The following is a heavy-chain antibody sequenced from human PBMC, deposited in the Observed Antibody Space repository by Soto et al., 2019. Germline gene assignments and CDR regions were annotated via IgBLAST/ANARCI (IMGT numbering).Heavy chain of an antibody. V-gene: IGHV1-18*01. CDR3: ARAGDCSSTSCYRNWFDP. CDR1: GYTFTSYG. J-gene: IGHJ5*02. D-gene: IGHD2-2*01. CDR2: ISAYNGNT. Sequence: ASVKVSCKASGYTFTSYGISWVRQAPGQGLEWMGWISAYNGNTNYAQKLQGRVTMTTDTSTSTACMELRSLRSDDTAVYYCARAGDCSSTSCYRNWFDPWGQGTLVTVAS.